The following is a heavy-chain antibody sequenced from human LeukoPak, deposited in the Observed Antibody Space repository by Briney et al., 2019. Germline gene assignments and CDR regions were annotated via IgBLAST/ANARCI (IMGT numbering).Heavy chain of an antibody. CDR3: AELGITMIGGV. CDR2: ISSSGSTI. V-gene: IGHV3-48*03. J-gene: IGHJ6*04. D-gene: IGHD3-10*02. Sequence: GGSLRLSCAASGFTFSNYVMNWVRQVPGKGLEWVSYISSSGSTIYYADSVKGRFTISRDNAKNSLYLQMNSLRAEDTAVYYCAELGITMIGGVWGKGTTVTISS. CDR1: GFTFSNYV.